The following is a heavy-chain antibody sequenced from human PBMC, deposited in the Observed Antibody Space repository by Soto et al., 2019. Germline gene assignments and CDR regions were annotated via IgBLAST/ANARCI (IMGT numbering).Heavy chain of an antibody. D-gene: IGHD3-3*01. CDR2: SGNT. J-gene: IGHJ4*02. CDR1: GYTFSRHG. V-gene: IGHV1-18*04. CDR3: ARGADDFSSGYYYEY. Sequence: QVQLVQSGADVKKPGASVTVSCKASGYTFSRHGISWVRQAPGQGLEWMAWSGNTNYAQKFKGRLTLTTNPSTRTAYMELRSLRSDETAGYYCARGADDFSSGYYYEYWGQGTLVTVSS.